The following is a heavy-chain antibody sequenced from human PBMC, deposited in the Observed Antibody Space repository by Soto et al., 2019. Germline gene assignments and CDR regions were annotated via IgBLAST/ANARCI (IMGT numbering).Heavy chain of an antibody. CDR1: GDSISSSTYF. J-gene: IGHJ5*02. V-gene: IGHV4-39*01. Sequence: PSESLSLTCTVSGDSISSSTYFWGWVRQPPGKGLEWIGSIYYSGSTYYNPSLKSRVTISVDTSKNHFSLKLSSVTAADTAVYYCARHPSDFWFDPWGQGTLVTVSS. D-gene: IGHD2-21*02. CDR3: ARHPSDFWFDP. CDR2: IYYSGST.